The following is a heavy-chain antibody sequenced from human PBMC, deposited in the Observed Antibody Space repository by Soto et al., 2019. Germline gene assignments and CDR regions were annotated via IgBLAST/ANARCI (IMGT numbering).Heavy chain of an antibody. Sequence: SETLSLTCTVSGASITGSSYWSWIRQPAGKGLEWIGRFSLSGTTSYNPSLRSRVTMSADVSKNQFSLRLTSVTAADTALYYCARGMTPPGAPAWYYFDFWGQGTLVTVSS. CDR2: FSLSGTT. J-gene: IGHJ4*02. CDR1: GASITGSSY. V-gene: IGHV4-4*07. CDR3: ARGMTPPGAPAWYYFDF. D-gene: IGHD2-8*02.